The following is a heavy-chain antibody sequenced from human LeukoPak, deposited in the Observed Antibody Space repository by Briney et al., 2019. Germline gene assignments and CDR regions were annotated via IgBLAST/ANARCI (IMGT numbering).Heavy chain of an antibody. CDR1: GYRFTSYG. CDR3: ARRSGTYFGNYYFDY. Sequence: GESLKISCKGSGYRFTSYGIGWVRQMPGKGLEWMGMIYPGDSDTRYSPSFQGQVTISADKSISTAYLQWSSLKASDTAMYYCARRSGTYFGNYYFDYWGQGALVTVSS. CDR2: IYPGDSDT. J-gene: IGHJ4*02. D-gene: IGHD1-26*01. V-gene: IGHV5-51*01.